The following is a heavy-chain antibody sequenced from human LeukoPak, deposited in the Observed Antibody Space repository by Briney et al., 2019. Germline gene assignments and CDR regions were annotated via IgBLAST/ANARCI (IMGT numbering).Heavy chain of an antibody. CDR1: GFTFSNYA. Sequence: GGSLRLSCAVSGFTFSNYAMVWVRQAPGKGLDWVSSISAGGGVTSNADSVKGRFTISRDNSKNTLYLQMNSLRAEDTAMYYCSKAPPTTVTYSFDSLGQGTLVTVSS. D-gene: IGHD4-17*01. CDR2: ISAGGGVT. CDR3: SKAPPTTVTYSFDS. J-gene: IGHJ4*01. V-gene: IGHV3-23*01.